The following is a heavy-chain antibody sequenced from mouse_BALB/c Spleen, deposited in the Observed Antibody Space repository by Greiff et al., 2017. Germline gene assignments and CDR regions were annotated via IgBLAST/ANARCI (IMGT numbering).Heavy chain of an antibody. Sequence: VQLQQSGAELVKPGASVKLSCTASGFNIKDTYMHWVKQRPEQGLEWIGRIDPANGNTKYDPKFQGKATITADTSSNTAYLQLSSLTSEDTAVYYCALTADYCAMDYWGQGTSVTVSS. CDR3: ALTADYCAMDY. D-gene: IGHD1-2*01. CDR1: GFNIKDTY. J-gene: IGHJ4*01. V-gene: IGHV14-3*02. CDR2: IDPANGNT.